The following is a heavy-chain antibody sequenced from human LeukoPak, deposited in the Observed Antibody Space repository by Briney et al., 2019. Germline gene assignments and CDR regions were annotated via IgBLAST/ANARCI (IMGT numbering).Heavy chain of an antibody. V-gene: IGHV7-4-1*02. CDR2: INTDTGNP. Sequence: ASVKVSCKGSGYKFISYAMNWVRQAPGQGPEWMGWINTDTGNPTYARGFTGQYVFSVDTSVTTAYLQINSLRTEDTVVYYCARGGYYGGSGTYGFFDYWGQGSLVTVSS. D-gene: IGHD3-10*01. J-gene: IGHJ4*03. CDR1: GYKFISYA. CDR3: ARGGYYGGSGTYGFFDY.